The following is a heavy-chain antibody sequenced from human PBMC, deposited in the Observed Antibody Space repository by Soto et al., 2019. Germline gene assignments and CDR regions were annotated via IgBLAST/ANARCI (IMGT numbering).Heavy chain of an antibody. CDR2: IYYSGST. CDR3: ARQTGYSSSWYPPTYYFDY. Sequence: SETLSLTCTVSGGSISSSSYYWGWIRQPPGKGLEWIGSIYYSGSTYYYPSLKSRVTISVDTSKNQFSLKLSSVGVADTALYYCARQTGYSSSWYPPTYYFDYWGQGTLVTVSS. V-gene: IGHV4-39*01. J-gene: IGHJ4*02. D-gene: IGHD6-13*01. CDR1: GGSISSSSYY.